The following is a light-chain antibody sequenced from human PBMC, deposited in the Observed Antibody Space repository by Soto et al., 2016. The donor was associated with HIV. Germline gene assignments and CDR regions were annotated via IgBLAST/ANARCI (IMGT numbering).Light chain of an antibody. J-gene: IGKJ5*01. CDR3: QQLLTYPLT. CDR1: QDINNY. CDR2: AAS. V-gene: IGKV1-9*01. Sequence: DIQLTRSPSFLSASVGDRVTITCRASQDINNYLAWFQQKPGKAPKLLIYAASTLQSGVPSTFSGSGSATEFTLTISSLQPEDFATYYCQQLLTYPLTFGQGTRLEIK.